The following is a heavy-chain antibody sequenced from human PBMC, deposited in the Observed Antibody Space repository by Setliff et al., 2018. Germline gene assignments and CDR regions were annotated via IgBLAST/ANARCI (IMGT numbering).Heavy chain of an antibody. V-gene: IGHV4-31*03. J-gene: IGHJ4*02. CDR3: ARGGYSYGLGGFPLDY. CDR2: IYYSGST. D-gene: IGHD5-18*01. Sequence: NPSETLSLTCTVSGGSISSGGYYWSWIRQHPGKGLEWIGYIYYSGSTYYNPSLKSRVTISVDTSKNQFSLKLSSVTAADTAVYYCARGGYSYGLGGFPLDYWGQGTLVTVSS. CDR1: GGSISSGGYY.